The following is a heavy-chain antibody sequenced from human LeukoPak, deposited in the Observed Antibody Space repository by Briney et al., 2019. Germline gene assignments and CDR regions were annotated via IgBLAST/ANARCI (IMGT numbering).Heavy chain of an antibody. CDR2: ISHSGST. Sequence: PETLSLTCAVYGGSFSGYYWSWIRQPPGKGLEWIGEISHSGSTNYNPSLKSRVTISVDTSKNQFSLKLSSVTAADTAVYYCARGPIRCSGGSCYSRNYYYGMDVWGQGTTVTVSS. J-gene: IGHJ6*02. V-gene: IGHV4-34*01. CDR3: ARGPIRCSGGSCYSRNYYYGMDV. CDR1: GGSFSGYY. D-gene: IGHD2-15*01.